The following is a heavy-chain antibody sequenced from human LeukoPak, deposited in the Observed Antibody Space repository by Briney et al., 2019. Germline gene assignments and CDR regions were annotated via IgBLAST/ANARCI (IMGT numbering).Heavy chain of an antibody. V-gene: IGHV3-33*06. CDR3: AKPSHPTYYDFWSGYPPYAFDI. D-gene: IGHD3-3*01. J-gene: IGHJ3*02. CDR2: IWYDGSNK. Sequence: GGSLRLSCAASGFTFSSYGMHWVRQAPGKGLEGVAVIWYDGSNKYYADSVKGRFTISRDNSKNTLYLQMNSLRAEDTAVYYCAKPSHPTYYDFWSGYPPYAFDIWGQGTMVTVSS. CDR1: GFTFSSYG.